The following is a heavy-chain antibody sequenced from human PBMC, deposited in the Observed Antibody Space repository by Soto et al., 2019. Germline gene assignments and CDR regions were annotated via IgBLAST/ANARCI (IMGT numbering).Heavy chain of an antibody. Sequence: WVSLRLSCAASGFTFSSYSMNWVRQAPGKGLEWVSSISSSSSYIYYADSVKGRFTVSRDNAKNSLYLQMNSLRAEDTAVYYCARDTVGGYGAAFDIWGKGPMVTVSS. D-gene: IGHD4-17*01. CDR1: GFTFSSYS. CDR3: ARDTVGGYGAAFDI. CDR2: ISSSSSYI. J-gene: IGHJ3*02. V-gene: IGHV3-21*01.